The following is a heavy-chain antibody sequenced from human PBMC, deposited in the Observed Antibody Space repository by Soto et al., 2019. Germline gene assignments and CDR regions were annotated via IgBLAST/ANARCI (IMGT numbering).Heavy chain of an antibody. J-gene: IGHJ4*02. CDR3: EKGGCDFWSGFDY. D-gene: IGHD3-3*01. V-gene: IGHV3-7*01. CDR1: GFTFSSYW. Sequence: GGSLRLSCAASGFTFSSYWMSWVRQAPGKGLEWVANIKQDGSEKYYVDSVKGRFTISRDNAKNSLYLQMNSLRAEVSAVYYCEKGGCDFWSGFDYWGQGTLVTVSS. CDR2: IKQDGSEK.